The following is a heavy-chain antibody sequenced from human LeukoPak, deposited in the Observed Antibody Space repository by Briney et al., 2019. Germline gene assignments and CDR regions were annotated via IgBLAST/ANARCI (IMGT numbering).Heavy chain of an antibody. V-gene: IGHV4-59*01. CDR2: IYYSGST. CDR1: GGSISSYY. CDR3: AREGYSSGWYDRYFDY. D-gene: IGHD6-19*01. J-gene: IGHJ4*02. Sequence: SETLSLTCTVSGGSISSYYWSWIRQPPGKGLEWIGYIYYSGSTNYNPSLKSRVTISVDTSKNQISLKLSSVTAADTAVYYCAREGYSSGWYDRYFDYWGQGTLVTVSS.